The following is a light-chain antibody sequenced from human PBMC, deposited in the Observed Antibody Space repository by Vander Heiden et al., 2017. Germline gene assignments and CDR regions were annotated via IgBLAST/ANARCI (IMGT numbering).Light chain of an antibody. CDR1: QSILSKY. V-gene: IGKV3-20*01. CDR3: QQYSSSLYT. CDR2: GAS. Sequence: EIVLTQSPGTLSLSPGERATLSCRASQSILSKYIAWYQQKPGQAPRLLISGASSRATGIPDRFSGSGYGTDFTLTINRLEPEDFAVYYCQQYSSSLYTFGQGTKLEIK. J-gene: IGKJ2*01.